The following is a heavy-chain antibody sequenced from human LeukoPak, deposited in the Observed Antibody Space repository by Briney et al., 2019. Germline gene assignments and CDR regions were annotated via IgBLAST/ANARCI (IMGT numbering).Heavy chain of an antibody. CDR2: IYHSGST. Sequence: SETLSLTCTVSGYSISSGYYWGWLRQPPGKGLEWIGSIYHSGSTYYNPSLKSRVTISVHTSKNQFSLKLSSVTAADTAVYYCARGPIAAAGEAFDIWGQGTMVTVSS. J-gene: IGHJ3*02. V-gene: IGHV4-38-2*02. D-gene: IGHD6-13*01. CDR3: ARGPIAAAGEAFDI. CDR1: GYSISSGYY.